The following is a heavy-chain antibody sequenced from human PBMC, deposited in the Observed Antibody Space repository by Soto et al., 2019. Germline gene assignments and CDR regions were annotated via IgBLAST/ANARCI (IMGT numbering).Heavy chain of an antibody. V-gene: IGHV1-8*01. CDR2: MNPNSGNT. CDR3: ARIDILTGYSKRGYYYYYMDV. J-gene: IGHJ6*03. CDR1: GYTFTSYD. Sequence: ASVKVSCKASGYTFTSYDMNWVRQATGQGLEWMGWMNPNSGNTGYAQKFQGRVTMTRNTSISTAYMELSSLRSEDTAVYYCARIDILTGYSKRGYYYYYMDVWGKGTTVTVSS. D-gene: IGHD3-9*01.